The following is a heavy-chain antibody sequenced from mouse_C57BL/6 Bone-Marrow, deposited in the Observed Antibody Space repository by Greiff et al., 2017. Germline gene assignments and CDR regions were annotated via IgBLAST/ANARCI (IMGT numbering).Heavy chain of an antibody. J-gene: IGHJ1*03. CDR3: TRGGYWYFDV. V-gene: IGHV1-15*01. CDR1: GYTFTDYE. Sequence: QVQLQQSGAELVRPGASVTLSCKASGYTFTDYEMHWVKQTPVHGLEWIGAIDPETGGTAYNQKFKGKAILTADKSSSTAYMELRSLTSEDSAVSYCTRGGYWYFDVWGTGTTVTVSS. CDR2: IDPETGGT.